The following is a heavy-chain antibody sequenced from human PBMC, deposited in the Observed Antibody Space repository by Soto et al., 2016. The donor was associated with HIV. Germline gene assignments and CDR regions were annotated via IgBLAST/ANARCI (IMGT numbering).Heavy chain of an antibody. CDR2: ISSSSSYI. D-gene: IGHD2-15*01. CDR3: ASYSGYPVTSDAFDI. V-gene: IGHV3-21*01. J-gene: IGHJ3*02. Sequence: EVQLVESGGGLVKPGGSLRLSCAASGFTFSSYSMNWVRQAPGKGLEWVSSISSSSSYIYYADSVKGRFTISRDNAKNSLYLQMNSLRAEDTAVYYCASYSGYPVTSDAFDIWGQGTMVTVSS. CDR1: GFTFSSYS.